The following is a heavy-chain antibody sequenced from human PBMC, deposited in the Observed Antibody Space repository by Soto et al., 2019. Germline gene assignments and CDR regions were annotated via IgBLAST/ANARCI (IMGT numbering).Heavy chain of an antibody. CDR3: TRGDNYYDSSGSKAFDI. Sequence: GGSLRLSCTASGFTFGDYAMSWFRQALGKGLEWVGFIRSKAYGGTTEYAASVKGRFTISRDDSKSIAYLQMNSLKTEDTAVYYCTRGDNYYDSSGSKAFDIWGQGTMVTVSS. D-gene: IGHD3-22*01. CDR2: IRSKAYGGTT. V-gene: IGHV3-49*03. J-gene: IGHJ3*02. CDR1: GFTFGDYA.